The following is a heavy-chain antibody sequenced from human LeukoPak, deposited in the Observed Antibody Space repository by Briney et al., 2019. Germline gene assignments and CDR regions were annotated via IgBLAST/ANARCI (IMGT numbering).Heavy chain of an antibody. J-gene: IGHJ3*02. Sequence: SGTLSLTCAVSGGSISSSNWWSWVRQPPGKGLEWIGEIYHSGSTNYNPSLKSRVTISVDTSKNQFSLKLSSVTAADTAVYYWGRDRQVKCLQNEAFEIGGQGQWSPSLQ. CDR1: GGSISSSNW. CDR3: GRDRQVKCLQNEAFEI. CDR2: IYHSGST. V-gene: IGHV4-4*02.